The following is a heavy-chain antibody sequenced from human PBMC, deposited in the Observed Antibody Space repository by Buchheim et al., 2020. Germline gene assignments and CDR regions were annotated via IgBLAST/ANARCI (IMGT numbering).Heavy chain of an antibody. CDR1: GGSISSSSFS. D-gene: IGHD5-18*01. CDR2: MYHGGSI. J-gene: IGHJ4*02. V-gene: IGHV4-30-2*01. CDR3: ARGPDNYGPVKGFDS. Sequence: QLQLQESGSRLVKPSQTLSLTCAVSGGSISSSSFSWSWIRQPPGKGLEWIGYMYHGGSIDYNLSLKSRVTISVARSKNKFSLILSSVTAADTAVYYCARGPDNYGPVKGFDSWGQGTL.